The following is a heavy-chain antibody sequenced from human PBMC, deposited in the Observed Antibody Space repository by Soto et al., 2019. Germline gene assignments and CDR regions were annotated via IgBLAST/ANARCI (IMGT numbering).Heavy chain of an antibody. CDR3: VSRYLEHCTSAWCSAPYDW. V-gene: IGHV3-7*05. CDR1: GFTFSTYW. J-gene: IGHJ1*01. Sequence: EVQLVESGGGLVQPGGSLRLSCVVSGFTFSTYWMSWVRQAPGKGLEWVATIKQDATEKYYVDSVKGRFTISRDNTKKSLYLQMNSLRAEDTAVYYGVSRYLEHCTSAWCSAPYDWWGQGSLVTVS. CDR2: IKQDATEK. D-gene: IGHD3-9*01.